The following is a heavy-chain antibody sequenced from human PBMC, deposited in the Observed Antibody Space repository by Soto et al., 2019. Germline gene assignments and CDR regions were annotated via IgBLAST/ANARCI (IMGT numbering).Heavy chain of an antibody. V-gene: IGHV1-69*06. CDR2: IIPIFGTA. CDR1: GGTFSSYS. D-gene: IGHD4-17*01. Sequence: SVKVSCKASGGTFSSYSISWARQAPGQGLEWMGGIIPIFGTANYAQKFQGRVTITADKSTSTAYMELSSLRSEDTAVYYCARRGTTAYYYYGMDVWGQGTTVTVSS. J-gene: IGHJ6*02. CDR3: ARRGTTAYYYYGMDV.